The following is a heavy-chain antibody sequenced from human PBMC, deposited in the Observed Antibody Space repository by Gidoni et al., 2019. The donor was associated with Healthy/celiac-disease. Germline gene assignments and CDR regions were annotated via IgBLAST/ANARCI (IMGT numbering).Heavy chain of an antibody. Sequence: SCAASGFTFSSYAMSWVRQAPGKVLEWVSAISGSGGSTYYADSVKGRFTISRDNSKNTLYLQMNSLRAEDTAVYYCAKSYYPGYYYDSSYWGQGTLVTVSS. CDR1: GFTFSSYA. V-gene: IGHV3-23*01. D-gene: IGHD3-22*01. CDR3: AKSYYPGYYYDSSY. J-gene: IGHJ4*02. CDR2: ISGSGGST.